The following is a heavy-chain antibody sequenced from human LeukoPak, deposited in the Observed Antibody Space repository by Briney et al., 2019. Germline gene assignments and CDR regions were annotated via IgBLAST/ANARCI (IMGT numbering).Heavy chain of an antibody. CDR1: GFTFSSYA. Sequence: GGSLRLSCAASGFTFSSYAMSWVRQAPGKGLEWVSAISGSGGSTYYADSVKGRFTISRDNSKNTLYLQMDSLRAEDTAVYYCARYEYGSRRFDPWGQGTLVTVSS. V-gene: IGHV3-23*01. D-gene: IGHD6-13*01. J-gene: IGHJ5*02. CDR2: ISGSGGST. CDR3: ARYEYGSRRFDP.